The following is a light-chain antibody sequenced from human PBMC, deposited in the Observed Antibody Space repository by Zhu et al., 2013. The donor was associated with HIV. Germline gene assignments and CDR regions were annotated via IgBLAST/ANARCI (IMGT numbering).Light chain of an antibody. CDR2: QGN. CDR1: RLGDKY. J-gene: IGLJ2*01. V-gene: IGLV3-1*01. CDR3: QAWASTTVV. Sequence: SYELTQPPSVSVSPGQTASVSCSGNRLGDKYVYWYQQKPGQSPALVIFQGNKRPSGIPERFSGSISGNTATLTISGTQAVDEADYYCQAWASTTVVFGGGTKLTVL.